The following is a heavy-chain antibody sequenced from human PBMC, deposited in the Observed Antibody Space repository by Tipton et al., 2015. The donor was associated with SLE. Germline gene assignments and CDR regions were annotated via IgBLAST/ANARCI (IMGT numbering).Heavy chain of an antibody. J-gene: IGHJ4*02. CDR3: AILLGWESGRGY. CDR2: IPTTGYN. D-gene: IGHD3-10*01. V-gene: IGHV4-39*06. Sequence: TLSLTCTISGDSISNNNYYWGWIRQPPGEGLELIGNIPTTGYNTYAPSLRSRVSISVDTSKNQFTLNLSSVTAADTAVYYCAILLGWESGRGYWGQGALVTVSS. CDR1: GDSISNNNYY.